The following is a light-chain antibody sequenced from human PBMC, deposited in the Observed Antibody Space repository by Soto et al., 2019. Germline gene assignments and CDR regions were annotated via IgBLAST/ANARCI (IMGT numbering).Light chain of an antibody. Sequence: QSVLTQPPSASGTPGQRVTISCSGNTSNIGRSTVSWYQQFPGAAPKLLIYGNTQRPVGVPVRFSGSKSDTSASLAISGLQSEDEADYYCATWNDGVFVFGIGTKLTVL. V-gene: IGLV1-44*01. CDR3: ATWNDGVFV. J-gene: IGLJ1*01. CDR1: TSNIGRST. CDR2: GNT.